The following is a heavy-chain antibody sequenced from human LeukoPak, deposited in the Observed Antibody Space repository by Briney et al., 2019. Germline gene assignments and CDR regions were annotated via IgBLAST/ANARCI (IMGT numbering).Heavy chain of an antibody. CDR2: ISRIGGST. Sequence: GGSLRLSCAASGFIFSNYALAWVRQAPGKGLEWISGISRIGGSTHYADSVKGRFTISRDNANNSLYLQMNSLRAEDTAVYYCARAGNGWYHYYYYMDVWGKGTTVTISS. J-gene: IGHJ6*03. V-gene: IGHV3-23*01. CDR3: ARAGNGWYHYYYYMDV. CDR1: GFIFSNYA. D-gene: IGHD6-19*01.